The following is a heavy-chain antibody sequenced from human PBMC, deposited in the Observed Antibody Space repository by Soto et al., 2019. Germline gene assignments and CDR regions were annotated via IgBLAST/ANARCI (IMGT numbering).Heavy chain of an antibody. CDR1: GGSFSGYY. CDR3: ARGYSGYDYNFDY. Sequence: PSETLSLTCAVYGGSFSGYYWSWIRQRPGKGLECLGYIFNSGSAYYNPSLRSRVTISIDTSKDEFSLTLSSVTAADTAVYFCARGYSGYDYNFDYWGQGISVTVSS. V-gene: IGHV4-34*09. D-gene: IGHD5-12*01. J-gene: IGHJ4*02. CDR2: IFNSGSA.